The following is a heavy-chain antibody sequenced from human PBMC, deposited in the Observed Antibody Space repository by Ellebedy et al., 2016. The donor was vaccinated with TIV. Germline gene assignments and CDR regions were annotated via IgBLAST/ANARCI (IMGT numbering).Heavy chain of an antibody. J-gene: IGHJ4*02. CDR2: TSNSGEST. D-gene: IGHD1-26*01. CDR1: GFTFNSFA. V-gene: IGHV3-23*01. CDR3: AKERIVGARKFDD. Sequence: PGGSLRLSCVASGFTFNSFAMSWVRQAPGKGLEWVPSTSNSGESTNNTDSGKGRFTISRDNSKNTLYLQMNGLRAEDTAVYSCAKERIVGARKFDDWGQGTLVTVSS.